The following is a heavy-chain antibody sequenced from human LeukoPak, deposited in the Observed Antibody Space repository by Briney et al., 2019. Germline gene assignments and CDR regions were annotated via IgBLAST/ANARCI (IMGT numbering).Heavy chain of an antibody. CDR1: GFPFTNYG. Sequence: GGSLRLSCAASGFPFTNYGMHWVRQAPGKGLEWVAFIQFDGTGKYYADSVKGRFTISRDNSKNTLYLRMNSLRAEDTAVYYCATTTDYSSSSGDYWGQGTLVTVSS. CDR2: IQFDGTGK. CDR3: ATTTDYSSSSGDY. D-gene: IGHD6-6*01. J-gene: IGHJ4*02. V-gene: IGHV3-30*02.